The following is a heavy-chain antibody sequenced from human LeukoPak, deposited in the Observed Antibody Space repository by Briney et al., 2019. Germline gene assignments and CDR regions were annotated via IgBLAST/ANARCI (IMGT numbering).Heavy chain of an antibody. CDR1: GGSFSGYY. V-gene: IGHV4-34*01. Sequence: SETLSLTCAVYGGSFSGYYWSWIRQPPGKGLEWIGEINHSGSTNYSPSLKSRVTISVDTSKNQFSLKLSSVTAADTAVYYCARGRYDSSGTLDYWGQGTLVTVSS. D-gene: IGHD3-22*01. J-gene: IGHJ4*02. CDR2: INHSGST. CDR3: ARGRYDSSGTLDY.